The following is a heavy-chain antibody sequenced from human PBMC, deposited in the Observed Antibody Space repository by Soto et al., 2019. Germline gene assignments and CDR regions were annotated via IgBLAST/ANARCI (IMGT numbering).Heavy chain of an antibody. J-gene: IGHJ5*02. D-gene: IGHD2-2*01. CDR1: GGSISYNSYY. CDR3: ARLVVVAPVANA. V-gene: IGHV4-39*02. Sequence: SETLSLTCSVSGGSISYNSYYWGWIRQPPGKGLEWVGGIFYTGTTYYSPSLKDRVTISVDTSKNSFTLNLTSVTAADTAVYFCARLVVVAPVANAWGQGTLVTVSS. CDR2: IFYTGTT.